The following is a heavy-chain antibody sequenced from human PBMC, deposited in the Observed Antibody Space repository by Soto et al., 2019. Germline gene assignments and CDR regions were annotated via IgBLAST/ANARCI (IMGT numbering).Heavy chain of an antibody. D-gene: IGHD3-22*01. CDR2: IYYSGST. CDR1: GGSISSYY. V-gene: IGHV4-59*01. J-gene: IGHJ5*02. Sequence: SETLSLTCTVSGGSISSYYWSWIRQPPGKGLEWIGYIYYSGSTNYNPSLKSRVTISVDTSKNQFSLKLSSVTAADTAVYYCARAKPYYYDSSGYLPGPYNWFDPWGQGTLVTVSS. CDR3: ARAKPYYYDSSGYLPGPYNWFDP.